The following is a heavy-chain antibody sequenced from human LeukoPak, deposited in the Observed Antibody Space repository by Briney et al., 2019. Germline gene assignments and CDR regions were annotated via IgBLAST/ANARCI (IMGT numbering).Heavy chain of an antibody. CDR3: ATSLGPLTDY. D-gene: IGHD7-27*01. CDR2: INSDGSST. J-gene: IGHJ4*02. Sequence: GGSLRLSCAASGFIFSSYWMHWVRQTPGKGLVWVSRINSDGSSTTYADSVKGRFTMSRDNAKSTLYLQMSSLRAEDTAVYYCATSLGPLTDYWGQGTLVTVSS. CDR1: GFIFSSYW. V-gene: IGHV3-74*01.